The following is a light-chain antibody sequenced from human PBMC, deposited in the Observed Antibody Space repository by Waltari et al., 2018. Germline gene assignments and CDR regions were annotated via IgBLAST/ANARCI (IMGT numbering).Light chain of an antibody. V-gene: IGLV6-57*02. Sequence: NFMLTQPHSVSESLGKTVTISCTGSGANIANNYVQWYQQRPGSAPTTVLYGDNRRPSGVPDRFSGSIDSSSSSASLTSSGLKTEDEADYYCQSYDHNNVLFGGGTKLTVL. CDR2: GDN. CDR1: GANIANNY. CDR3: QSYDHNNVL. J-gene: IGLJ2*01.